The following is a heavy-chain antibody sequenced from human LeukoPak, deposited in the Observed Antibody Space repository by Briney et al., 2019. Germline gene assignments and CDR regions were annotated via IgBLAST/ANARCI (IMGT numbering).Heavy chain of an antibody. CDR1: AFTFSNAW. D-gene: IGHD3-22*01. J-gene: IGHJ4*02. Sequence: GGSLRLSCAASAFTFSNAWMSWVRQAPGKGLEWVGRIKSKTDGGTTDCAAPVKGRFTISRDDSKNTLYLQMNSLKTEDTAVYYCTGHYDSTFDYWGRGTLVTVSS. V-gene: IGHV3-15*01. CDR2: IKSKTDGGTT. CDR3: TGHYDSTFDY.